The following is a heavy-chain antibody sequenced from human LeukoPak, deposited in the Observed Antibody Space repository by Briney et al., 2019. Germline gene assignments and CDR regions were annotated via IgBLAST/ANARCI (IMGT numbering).Heavy chain of an antibody. CDR1: GFTFSSAW. CDR2: IKTKTDGGTT. V-gene: IGHV3-15*01. J-gene: IGHJ4*02. Sequence: GGSLRLSCAASGFTFSSAWMSWVRQAPGQGLEWLGRIKTKTDGGTTDYAAPVKGRFTISRDDSKDPLYLQMNSLKSDDTAVYYCANIFGGNSHRSDYWGQGTLVTVSS. CDR3: ANIFGGNSHRSDY. D-gene: IGHD4-23*01.